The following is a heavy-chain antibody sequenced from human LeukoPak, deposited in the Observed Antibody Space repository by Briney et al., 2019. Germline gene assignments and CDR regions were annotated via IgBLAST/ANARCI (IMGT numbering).Heavy chain of an antibody. V-gene: IGHV4-30-2*01. D-gene: IGHD2-2*01. CDR3: AREARYCSSTSCGYY. CDR1: GGSISSGGYY. CDR2: IYHSGST. J-gene: IGHJ4*02. Sequence: SQTLSLTCTVSGGSISSGGYYWSWIRQPPGKGLEWIGYIYHSGSTYYNPSLKSRVTISVDTSKNQFSLKLSSVTAADTAVYYCAREARYCSSTSCGYYWGQGTLVTVSS.